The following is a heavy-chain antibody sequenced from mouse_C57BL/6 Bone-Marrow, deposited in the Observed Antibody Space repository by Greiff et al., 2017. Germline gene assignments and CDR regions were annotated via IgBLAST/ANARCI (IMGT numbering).Heavy chain of an antibody. CDR3: ARKIYYSNSYFDY. CDR2: ISDGGSYT. CDR1: GFTFSSYA. Sequence: EVTVVESGGGLVKPGGSLKLSCAASGFTFSSYAMSWVRQTPEKRLEWVATISDGGSYTYYPDNVKGRFTISRDNAKNNLYLQMSHLKSEDTAMYYCARKIYYSNSYFDYWGQGTTLTVSS. J-gene: IGHJ2*01. D-gene: IGHD2-5*01. V-gene: IGHV5-4*03.